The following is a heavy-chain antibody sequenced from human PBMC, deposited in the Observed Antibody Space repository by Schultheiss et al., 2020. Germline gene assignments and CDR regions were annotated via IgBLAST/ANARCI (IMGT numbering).Heavy chain of an antibody. V-gene: IGHV4-59*02. CDR3: VRDVSRSWYDH. J-gene: IGHJ5*02. CDR1: GGSVMSYN. Sequence: SETLSLTCTVSGGSVMSYNWIWIRQPPGKGLEWIGSIYYSGSTYYNPSLKSRVTISVDTSKNQFSLKLSSVTAADTAVYYCVRDVSRSWYDHWGQGTLVTVSS. CDR2: IYYSGST. D-gene: IGHD6-13*01.